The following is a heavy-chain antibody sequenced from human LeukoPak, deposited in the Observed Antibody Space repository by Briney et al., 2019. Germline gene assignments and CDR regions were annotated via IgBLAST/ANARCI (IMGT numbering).Heavy chain of an antibody. J-gene: IGHJ5*02. Sequence: PGGSLRLSCAASGFTFSNYGMYWVRQAPGKGLEWVAYMRYDASNKNYADSVKGRFTISRDNSKNTLYLQMNGLIPEDTAVYYCAKPRDGYLPHFGPCGHGTLVTVSS. CDR2: MRYDASNK. D-gene: IGHD5-24*01. V-gene: IGHV3-30*02. CDR1: GFTFSNYG. CDR3: AKPRDGYLPHFGP.